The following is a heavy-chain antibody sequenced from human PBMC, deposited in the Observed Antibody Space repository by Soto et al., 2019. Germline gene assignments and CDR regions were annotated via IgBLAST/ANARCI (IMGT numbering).Heavy chain of an antibody. D-gene: IGHD3-10*01. V-gene: IGHV4-39*01. J-gene: IGHJ6*02. CDR3: ARQGSGSYLGFYGMDV. Sequence: SETLSLTCTVSGGSISSSSYYWGWIRQPPGKGLEWIGSIYYSGSTYYNPSLKSRVIISVDTSKNQFSLKLSSVTAADTAVYYCARQGSGSYLGFYGMDVWGQGTTVTVSS. CDR1: GGSISSSSYY. CDR2: IYYSGST.